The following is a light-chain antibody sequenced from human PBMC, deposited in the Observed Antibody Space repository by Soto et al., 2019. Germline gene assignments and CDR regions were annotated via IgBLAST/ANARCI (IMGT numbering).Light chain of an antibody. Sequence: EIVLTQSPGTLSLSLGERATLSCTASQSVTSTHLAWYQQNPGQAPRLLIYDASTRATGIPDRFSGSGSGTDFTLTISRLEPEDFAVYCRQQFDGSLWTFGPGTKVDTK. CDR1: QSVTSTH. J-gene: IGKJ1*01. CDR3: QQFDGSLWT. CDR2: DAS. V-gene: IGKV3-20*01.